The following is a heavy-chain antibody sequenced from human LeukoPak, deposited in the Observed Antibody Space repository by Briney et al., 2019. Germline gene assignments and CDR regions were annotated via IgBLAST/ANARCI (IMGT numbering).Heavy chain of an antibody. CDR1: GFTFSDYY. J-gene: IGHJ4*02. V-gene: IGHV3-11*01. CDR2: ISSSGSTI. D-gene: IGHD3-22*01. CDR3: ASPYSSGYYYPFDY. Sequence: GGSLRLSCAASGFTFSDYYMSWIRQAPGKGLEWVSYISSSGSTIYYADSVKGRSTISRDNAKNSLYLQMNSLRAEDTAVYYCASPYSSGYYYPFDYWGQGTLVTVSS.